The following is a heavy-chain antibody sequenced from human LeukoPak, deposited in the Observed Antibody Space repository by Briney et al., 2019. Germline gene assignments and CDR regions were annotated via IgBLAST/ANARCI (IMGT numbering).Heavy chain of an antibody. CDR1: GFSFSNAW. V-gene: IGHV3-15*01. J-gene: IGHJ4*02. CDR2: IKSKTDGGTI. CDR3: CRGWLDY. Sequence: GGSLRLSCAASGFSFSNAWMSWVRQASGKGLEWVGRIKSKTDGGTIQYAAPVKGRFTISRDDSKNMVFLQMNSLNTEDTAVYYCCRGWLDYWGQGTLVAVSS. D-gene: IGHD2-15*01.